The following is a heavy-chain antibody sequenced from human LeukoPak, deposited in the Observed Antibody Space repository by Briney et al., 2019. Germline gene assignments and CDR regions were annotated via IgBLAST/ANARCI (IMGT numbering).Heavy chain of an antibody. Sequence: GGSLRLSCAASGFTFSSYEMNWVRQAPGKGLEWVSYISSSGSTIYYADSVKGRFTISRDNAKNSLYLQMNSLRAEDTAVYYCASHYYDSSGYSAHFDYWGQGTLVTVSS. CDR3: ASHYYDSSGYSAHFDY. V-gene: IGHV3-48*03. J-gene: IGHJ4*02. D-gene: IGHD3-22*01. CDR1: GFTFSSYE. CDR2: ISSSGSTI.